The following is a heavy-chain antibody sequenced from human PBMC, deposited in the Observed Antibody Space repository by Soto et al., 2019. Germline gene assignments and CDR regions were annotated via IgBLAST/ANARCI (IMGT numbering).Heavy chain of an antibody. CDR3: TRGQGNH. V-gene: IGHV1-8*01. Sequence: QGQLVQSGAEVKKPGASVKLSCKASGFTFSNYGLNWVRQATGQGLEWMGWMNPFSGNAVYTQKFQDRVTMTRDTSINTAYMEMSGLRSEDTAVYYCTRGQGNHWGQGSLVTVSS. J-gene: IGHJ4*02. CDR1: GFTFSNYG. CDR2: MNPFSGNA.